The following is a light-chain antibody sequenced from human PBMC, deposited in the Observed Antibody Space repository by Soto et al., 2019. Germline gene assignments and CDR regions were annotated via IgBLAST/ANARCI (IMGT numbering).Light chain of an antibody. CDR1: QNINNN. CDR2: GAS. Sequence: EIVMTQSPATLSVSPGERATLSCRASQNINNNLAWYQQKPGQGPRLLIYGASSRATGIPARFSGSGSGTGFTLTISSLQSEDFAIYYCQQYNNWPLTFGGGTKVAIK. CDR3: QQYNNWPLT. J-gene: IGKJ4*01. V-gene: IGKV3-15*01.